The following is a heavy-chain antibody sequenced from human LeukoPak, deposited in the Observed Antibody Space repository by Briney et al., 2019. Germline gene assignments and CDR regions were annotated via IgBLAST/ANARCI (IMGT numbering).Heavy chain of an antibody. Sequence: ASVKVSCKASGYTFTGYYMHWVRQAPGQGLEWMGWINPNSGGTNYAQKFQGWVTMTRDTSISTAYMELSRLRSDDTAVYYCARGDRPLYYYDYCGMDVWGQGTTVTVSS. CDR2: INPNSGGT. CDR1: GYTFTGYY. CDR3: ARGDRPLYYYDYCGMDV. V-gene: IGHV1-2*04. J-gene: IGHJ6*02. D-gene: IGHD1-14*01.